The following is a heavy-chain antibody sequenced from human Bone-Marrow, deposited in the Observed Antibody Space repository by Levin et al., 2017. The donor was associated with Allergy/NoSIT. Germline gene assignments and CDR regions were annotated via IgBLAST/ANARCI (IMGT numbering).Heavy chain of an antibody. Sequence: SCAASGFTFSSYEMNWVRQAPGKGLEWVSYISSSGSTIYYADSVKGRFTISRDNAKNSLYLQMNSLRAEDTAVYYCARVVPAAMAGYYYYYYYMDVWGKGTTVTVSS. CDR1: GFTFSSYE. J-gene: IGHJ6*03. V-gene: IGHV3-48*03. CDR3: ARVVPAAMAGYYYYYYYMDV. CDR2: ISSSGSTI. D-gene: IGHD2-2*01.